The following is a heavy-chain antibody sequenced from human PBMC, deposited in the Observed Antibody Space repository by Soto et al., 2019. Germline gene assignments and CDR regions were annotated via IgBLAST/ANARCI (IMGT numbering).Heavy chain of an antibody. CDR1: GGTFSSYA. V-gene: IGHV1-69*13. CDR3: ARGRGDFWSGYYTAYYYYGMDV. Sequence: SVKVSCKASGGTFSSYAISWVRQAPGQGLEWMGGIIPIFGTANYAQKFQGRVTITADESTSTAYMELSSLRSEDTAVYYCARGRGDFWSGYYTAYYYYGMDVWGQGTTVTVSS. J-gene: IGHJ6*02. CDR2: IIPIFGTA. D-gene: IGHD3-3*01.